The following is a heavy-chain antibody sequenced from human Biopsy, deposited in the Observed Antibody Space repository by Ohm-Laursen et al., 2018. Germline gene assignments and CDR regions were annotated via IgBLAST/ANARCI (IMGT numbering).Heavy chain of an antibody. D-gene: IGHD3-10*01. J-gene: IGHJ3*02. CDR1: GYTFNTYD. CDR3: ARDIGGGRAFDM. CDR2: MNPNSGNT. V-gene: IGHV1-8*01. Sequence: SVKVSCKTSGYTFNTYDINWVRQAAGQGPEWMGWMNPNSGNTGFAQKFQGRITMTRSTSITTAYMELTNLRSEDTAVYYCARDIGGGRAFDMWGQGTMVTVSS.